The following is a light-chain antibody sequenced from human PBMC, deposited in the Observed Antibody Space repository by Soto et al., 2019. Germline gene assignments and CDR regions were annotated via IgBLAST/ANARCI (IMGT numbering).Light chain of an antibody. CDR2: EVS. CDR1: SSDVGASNH. J-gene: IGLJ1*01. Sequence: QSALTQPASVSGSPGQSITISCTGTSSDVGASNHVSWYQQHPGKVPKLMIYEVSNRPSGVSNRFSGSKSGNTASRTISGFQADDEADYYCSSYTNTNTPYVFGTGTKVTVL. CDR3: SSYTNTNTPYV. V-gene: IGLV2-14*01.